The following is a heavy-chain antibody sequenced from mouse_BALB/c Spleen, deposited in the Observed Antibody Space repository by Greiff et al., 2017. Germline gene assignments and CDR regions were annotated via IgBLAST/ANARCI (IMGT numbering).Heavy chain of an antibody. CDR2: ISSGGST. D-gene: IGHD2-2*01. CDR3: AREGYGYDGRAWLAY. V-gene: IGHV5-6-5*01. CDR1: GFTFSSYA. J-gene: IGHJ3*01. Sequence: EVQGVESGGGLVKPGGSLKLSCAASGFTFSSYAMSWVRQTPEQRLEWVASISSGGSTYYSDSVKGRFTISRDNARNILYLQMSSLRSEDTAMYYCAREGYGYDGRAWLAYWGQGTLVTVSA.